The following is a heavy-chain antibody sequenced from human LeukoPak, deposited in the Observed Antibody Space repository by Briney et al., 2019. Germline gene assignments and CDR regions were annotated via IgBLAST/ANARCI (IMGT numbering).Heavy chain of an antibody. D-gene: IGHD3-16*01. CDR3: SSGVTLGRF. Sequence: SETLSLTCAVYGGSFSGYYWSWIRQPPGKGLEWIGYIYYTGVTSYNPSLKSRVTMSVDTSMNQVSLKLSSLTAADTAVYAASSGVTLGRFWGQGTLVTVSS. V-gene: IGHV4-34*03. CDR2: IYYTGVT. CDR1: GGSFSGYY. J-gene: IGHJ4*02.